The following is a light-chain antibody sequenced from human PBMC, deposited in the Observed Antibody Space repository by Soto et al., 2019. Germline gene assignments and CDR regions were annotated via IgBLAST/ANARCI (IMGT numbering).Light chain of an antibody. CDR2: AAS. V-gene: IGKV1-39*01. CDR3: QQSYSTPQT. Sequence: DIQMTQSPSSLSASGGDRVTITCRASQSISSYLNWYQQKPGEAPKLLIYAASSLQSGVPSSFSGSGSGTDFTLTISSLQPEDFATYYCQQSYSTPQTFGQGTKVDIK. CDR1: QSISSY. J-gene: IGKJ1*01.